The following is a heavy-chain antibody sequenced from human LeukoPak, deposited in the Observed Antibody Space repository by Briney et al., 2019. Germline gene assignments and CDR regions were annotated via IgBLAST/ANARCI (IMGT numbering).Heavy chain of an antibody. CDR1: GLTFSKYS. D-gene: IGHD3-22*01. Sequence: GGSLRLSCAASGLTFSKYSMTWVRQAPGKGLEWVSFIDTSSTTMYYTDSVKGRFTISRDNAKNSLYLQMNSLKVEDTAIYYCARGDYYDSSGTFDYWGQGALVTVSS. V-gene: IGHV3-48*04. J-gene: IGHJ4*02. CDR3: ARGDYYDSSGTFDY. CDR2: IDTSSTTM.